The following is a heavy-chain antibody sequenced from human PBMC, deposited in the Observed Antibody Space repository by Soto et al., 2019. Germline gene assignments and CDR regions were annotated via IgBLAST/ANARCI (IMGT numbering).Heavy chain of an antibody. CDR2: IYYSGTT. CDR1: GGSIRSPY. CDR3: ARGDGYITGGFEY. Sequence: PAETLSLTCTVSGGSIRSPYWSGIRQRPGKGLEGIGNIYYSGTTNYSPYLKSRVALSLDRSTNQLSLSLPSLTAADTAVYYCARGDGYITGGFEYWGQGNLVTVS. D-gene: IGHD3-10*01. V-gene: IGHV4-59*11. J-gene: IGHJ4*02.